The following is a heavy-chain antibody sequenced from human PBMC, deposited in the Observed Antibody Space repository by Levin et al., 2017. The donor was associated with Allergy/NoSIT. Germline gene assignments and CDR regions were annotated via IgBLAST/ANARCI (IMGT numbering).Heavy chain of an antibody. Sequence: PSETLSLTCAVYGGSFSGYYWSWIRQPPGKGLEWIGEINHSGSTNYNPSLKSRVTISVDTSKNQFSLELSSVTAADTAVYYCARGPYCSGGNCYRTFDYWGQGTLVTVSS. CDR3: ARGPYCSGGNCYRTFDY. CDR1: GGSFSGYY. J-gene: IGHJ4*02. V-gene: IGHV4-34*01. CDR2: INHSGST. D-gene: IGHD2-15*01.